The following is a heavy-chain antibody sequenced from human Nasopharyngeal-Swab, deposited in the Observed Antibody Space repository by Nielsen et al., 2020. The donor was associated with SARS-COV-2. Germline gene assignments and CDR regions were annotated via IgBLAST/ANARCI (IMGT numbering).Heavy chain of an antibody. J-gene: IGHJ6*03. CDR2: IRYDGSNQ. Sequence: GESLKISCAASGFTFSSYAMHWVRQAPGKGLQWVAVIRYDGSNQDYADSVKGRFTITRDNIKNTLYLQMNSLRAEDTAVYYCAKSWSGFDYYYMDVGGKGTTVTVSS. D-gene: IGHD3-3*01. CDR3: AKSWSGFDYYYMDV. V-gene: IGHV3-30*02. CDR1: GFTFSSYA.